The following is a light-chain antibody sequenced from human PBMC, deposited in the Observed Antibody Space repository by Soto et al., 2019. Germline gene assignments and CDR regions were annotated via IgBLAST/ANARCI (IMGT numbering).Light chain of an antibody. CDR2: GAS. Sequence: EIVLTQSPGTLSLSPGDRATLSCRASQSLSRSYLGLYQQKPGQAPRLLMYGASIRAAGVPXRFSGSGXGTXFTLTISRLEPEDFTVYYCHDYETFAQGTKVDIK. CDR1: QSLSRSY. J-gene: IGKJ1*01. V-gene: IGKV3-20*01. CDR3: HDYET.